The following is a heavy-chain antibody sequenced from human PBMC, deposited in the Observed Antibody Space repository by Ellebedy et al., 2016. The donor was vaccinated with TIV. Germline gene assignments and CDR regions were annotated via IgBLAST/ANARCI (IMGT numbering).Heavy chain of an antibody. V-gene: IGHV3-64D*08. J-gene: IGHJ1*01. CDR3: VKEESRITMIVDPTWLLPQYFQH. CDR1: GFTFSSYA. D-gene: IGHD3-22*01. Sequence: GESLKISCSASGFTFSSYAMHWVRQAPGKGLEYVSAISSNGGSTYYADSVKGRFTISRDSSKNTLYLKMSSLRAEDTAVYYCVKEESRITMIVDPTWLLPQYFQHWGQGTLVTVSS. CDR2: ISSNGGST.